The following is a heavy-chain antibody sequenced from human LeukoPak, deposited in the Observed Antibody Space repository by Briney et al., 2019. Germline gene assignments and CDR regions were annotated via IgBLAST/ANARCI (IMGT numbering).Heavy chain of an antibody. V-gene: IGHV1-18*01. Sequence: ASVTVSFTASGYTFTSYGISWVRQAPGQGIEWMGWISAYNGNTNYTQKLQGRVTITTDTSTSTAYMELRSLRSDDTAVYYCARDNGDYVDYWGQGTLVTVSS. D-gene: IGHD4-17*01. CDR3: ARDNGDYVDY. CDR2: ISAYNGNT. CDR1: GYTFTSYG. J-gene: IGHJ4*02.